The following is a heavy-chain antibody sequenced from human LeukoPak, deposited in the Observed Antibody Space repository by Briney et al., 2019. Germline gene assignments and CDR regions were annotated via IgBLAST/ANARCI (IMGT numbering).Heavy chain of an antibody. J-gene: IGHJ6*02. CDR1: GGSISNNY. V-gene: IGHV4-59*01. CDR2: ISYTGST. Sequence: SETLSLTCTVSGGSISNNYWSWIRQPPGKGLEWVGYISYTGSTNYNPSLKGRVTISVDTSKNQFSLKLNSVTAADRAVYYCARQNKVSYYYGMDVWGQGTTVTVSS. CDR3: ARQNKVSYYYGMDV.